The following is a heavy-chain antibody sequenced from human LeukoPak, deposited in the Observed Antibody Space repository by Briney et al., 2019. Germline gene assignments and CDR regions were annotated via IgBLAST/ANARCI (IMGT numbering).Heavy chain of an antibody. CDR2: IRKKADGGTP. D-gene: IGHD1-26*01. Sequence: GGSLRLPCTGSGFTFRDYTMTWIRQAPGKGLEWVSFIRKKADGGTPEYAASVKGRFTISRDDSKSIAYLQMNSLKTDDTAVYYCTTDPPTRYWGQGTLVSVSS. J-gene: IGHJ4*02. V-gene: IGHV3-49*03. CDR1: GFTFRDYT. CDR3: TTDPPTRY.